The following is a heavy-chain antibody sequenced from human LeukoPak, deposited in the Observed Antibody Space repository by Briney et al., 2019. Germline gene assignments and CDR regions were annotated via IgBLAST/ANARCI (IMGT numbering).Heavy chain of an antibody. D-gene: IGHD6-13*01. CDR2: INPSGGST. J-gene: IGHJ4*02. Sequence: GASVKVSCKASGYTFTSYYMHWVRQAPGQGLEWMGIINPSGGSTSYAQKFQGRVTMTRDTSTSTVYMELSSLRSEDTAVYYCARGVAAAGRSVIVVTIYFDYWGQGTLVTVSS. CDR3: ARGVAAAGRSVIVVTIYFDY. CDR1: GYTFTSYY. V-gene: IGHV1-46*03.